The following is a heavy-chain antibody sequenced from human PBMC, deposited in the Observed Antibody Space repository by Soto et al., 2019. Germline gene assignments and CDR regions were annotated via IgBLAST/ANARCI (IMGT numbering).Heavy chain of an antibody. D-gene: IGHD6-13*01. CDR2: VYYSGST. V-gene: IGHV4-61*01. J-gene: IGHJ5*02. CDR1: VFSVSSGSYY. CDR3: AKAAAGGSNWFHX. Sequence: SETLSLTFTVSVFSVSSGSYYWSWIRQPPGKGLELIGYVYYSGSTNYNPSLKSRVTISVDTSKKQFSLKLSSVTAADTAVYYCAKAAAGGSNWFHXWGQATLVTVS.